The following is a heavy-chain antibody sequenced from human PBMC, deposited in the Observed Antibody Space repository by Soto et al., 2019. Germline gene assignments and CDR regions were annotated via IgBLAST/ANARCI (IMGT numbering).Heavy chain of an antibody. CDR1: GFTFSSYA. V-gene: IGHV3-23*01. CDR2: ISGSGGST. J-gene: IGHJ4*02. Sequence: GGSLSLSCAASGFTFSSYAMNWVRQAPGKGLEWVSAISGSGGSTYYADSVKGRFTISRDISKNTLYLQMNSLTADDTAVYYCAKDSAYIAPRVFDFWGQGTLVTVSS. D-gene: IGHD6-13*01. CDR3: AKDSAYIAPRVFDF.